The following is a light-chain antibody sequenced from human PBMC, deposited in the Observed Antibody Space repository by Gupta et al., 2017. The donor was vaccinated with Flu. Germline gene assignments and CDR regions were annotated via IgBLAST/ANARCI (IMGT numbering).Light chain of an antibody. J-gene: IGLJ1*01. CDR2: DVS. V-gene: IGLV2-11*01. CDR1: SSDVGGYNY. CDR3: CSYAGSYV. Sequence: SALTQPRPVSGSPGQSVPISCTGTSSDVGGYNYVSWYQQHPGKAPKLMVYDVSKRPSGVPDRFSGSKSGNTATLTISGLQAEDEADYYCCSYAGSYVFGTGTKVTVL.